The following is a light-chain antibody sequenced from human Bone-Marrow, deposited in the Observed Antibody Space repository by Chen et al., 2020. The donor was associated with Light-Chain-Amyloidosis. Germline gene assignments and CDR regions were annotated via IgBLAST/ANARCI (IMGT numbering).Light chain of an antibody. J-gene: IGKJ2*01. CDR2: EVS. Sequence: DVLMSQSPLSLHVTLGQPASISCRSSQNLRHSDGHTYWNWFQQKPGQSPRRLIYEVSNRDSGDPDRFSGSGSGTDFTLKISRVEAEDVGVYYCMQDTHWPKTFGQGTKLEIK. V-gene: IGKV2-30*02. CDR3: MQDTHWPKT. CDR1: QNLRHSDGHTY.